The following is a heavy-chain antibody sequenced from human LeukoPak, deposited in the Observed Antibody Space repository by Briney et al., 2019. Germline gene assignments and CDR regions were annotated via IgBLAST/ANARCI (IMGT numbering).Heavy chain of an antibody. J-gene: IGHJ4*02. CDR3: ARGDGQGIAAAGLFDY. CDR1: GFTFSSYA. CDR2: ISYDGSNK. Sequence: GGSLRLSCAAPGFTFSSYAMHWVRQAPGKGLEWVAVISYDGSNKYYADSVKGRFTISRDNSKNTLYLQMNSLRAEDTAVYYCARGDGQGIAAAGLFDYWGQGTLVTVSS. D-gene: IGHD6-13*01. V-gene: IGHV3-30*04.